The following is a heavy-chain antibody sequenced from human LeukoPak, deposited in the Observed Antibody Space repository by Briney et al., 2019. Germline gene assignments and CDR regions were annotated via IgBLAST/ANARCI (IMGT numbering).Heavy chain of an antibody. CDR2: ISSSSSYI. CDR1: GFTFSSYS. J-gene: IGHJ4*02. V-gene: IGHV3-21*01. D-gene: IGHD1-26*01. CDR3: AREEWELGTPDFDY. Sequence: GGSLRLSCAASGFTFSSYSMNWVRQAPGKGLEWVSSISSSSSYIYYADSVKGRFTISRDNAKNSLYLQMNSLRAEDTAVYYCAREEWELGTPDFDYWGQGTLATVSS.